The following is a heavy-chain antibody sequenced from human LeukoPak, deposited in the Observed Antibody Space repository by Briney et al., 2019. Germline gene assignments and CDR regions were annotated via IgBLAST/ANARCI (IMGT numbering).Heavy chain of an antibody. D-gene: IGHD3-10*01. V-gene: IGHV5-51*01. J-gene: IGHJ4*02. Sequence: GESLKISCKGSGYTFTSYWIGWVRPMPGKGLEWMGIIYPGDSDTRYSPSFQGQVTISADKSISTAYLQWSSLKASDTAMYYCARQGSLRSFPFDYWGQGTLVTVFS. CDR1: GYTFTSYW. CDR3: ARQGSLRSFPFDY. CDR2: IYPGDSDT.